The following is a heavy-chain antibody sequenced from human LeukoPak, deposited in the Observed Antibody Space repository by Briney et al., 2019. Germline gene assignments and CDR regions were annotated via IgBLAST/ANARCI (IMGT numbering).Heavy chain of an antibody. V-gene: IGHV4-59*05. J-gene: IGHJ4*02. CDR3: ARRAYYYDSSGYTQDWFDY. D-gene: IGHD3-22*01. Sequence: SETLSLTCTVSGGSIGSYYWSWIRQPPGKGLEWIGSIYYSGSTYYNPSLKSRVTISVDTSKNQFSLKLSSVTAADTAVYYCARRAYYYDSSGYTQDWFDYWGQGTLVTVSS. CDR2: IYYSGST. CDR1: GGSIGSYY.